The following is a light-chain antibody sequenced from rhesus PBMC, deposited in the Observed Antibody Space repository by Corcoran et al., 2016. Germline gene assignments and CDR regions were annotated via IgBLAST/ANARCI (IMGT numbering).Light chain of an antibody. Sequence: DIQMTQSPSSLSASVGDKVTITCRASQGISSWLAWYQQNPVKAPKLLIYAASILQSGVPSRFSGSGSVTDYTLTSSSLQPEDFATDYGQQGENTPFTFGPGTKLDIK. J-gene: IGKJ3*01. CDR2: AAS. CDR3: QQGENTPFT. CDR1: QGISSW. V-gene: IGKV1-18*01.